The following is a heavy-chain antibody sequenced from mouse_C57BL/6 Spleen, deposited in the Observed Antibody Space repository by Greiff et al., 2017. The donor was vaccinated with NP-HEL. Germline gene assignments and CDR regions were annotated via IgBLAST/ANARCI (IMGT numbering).Heavy chain of an antibody. CDR1: GYSITSGYY. CDR2: ISYDGSN. D-gene: IGHD4-1*01. J-gene: IGHJ4*01. CDR3: ARMNWGYAMDY. Sequence: EVQLVESGPGLVKPSQSLSLTCSVTGYSITSGYYWNWIRQFPGNKLEWMGYISYDGSNNYNPSLKNRISITRDTSKNQFFLKLNSVTTEDTATYYCARMNWGYAMDYWGQGTSVTVSS. V-gene: IGHV3-6*01.